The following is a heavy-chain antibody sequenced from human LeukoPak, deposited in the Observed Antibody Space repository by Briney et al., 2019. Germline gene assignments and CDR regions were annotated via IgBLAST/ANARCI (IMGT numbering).Heavy chain of an antibody. CDR3: ARDGVLLWFGELSNAFDI. CDR2: IKQDGSEK. J-gene: IGHJ3*02. Sequence: PGGSLRLSCAASGFTFSSYWMSWVRQAPGKGLEWVANIKQDGSEKYYVDSVKGRFTISRDNAKNSLYLQMNSLRAEDTAVYYCARDGVLLWFGELSNAFDIWGQGTMVTVSS. CDR1: GFTFSSYW. V-gene: IGHV3-7*01. D-gene: IGHD3-10*01.